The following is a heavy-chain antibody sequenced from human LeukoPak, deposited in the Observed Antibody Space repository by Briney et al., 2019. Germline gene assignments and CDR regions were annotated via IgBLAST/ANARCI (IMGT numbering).Heavy chain of an antibody. CDR1: GFTFSSYA. J-gene: IGHJ4*02. CDR2: ISYDGSNK. Sequence: GSLRLSCAASGFTFSSYAMHWVRQAPGKGLEWVAVISYDGSNKYYADSVKGRFTISRDNSKNTLYLQMNSLRAEDTAVYYCAKALSGYYYGTVDYWGQGTLVTVSS. D-gene: IGHD3-22*01. V-gene: IGHV3-30-3*01. CDR3: AKALSGYYYGTVDY.